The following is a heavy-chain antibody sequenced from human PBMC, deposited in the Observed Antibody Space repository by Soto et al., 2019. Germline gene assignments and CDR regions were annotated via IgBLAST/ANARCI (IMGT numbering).Heavy chain of an antibody. D-gene: IGHD3-22*01. CDR1: GFTFKNYA. V-gene: IGHV3-23*01. Sequence: GGSLRLSCAASGFTFKNYAMSWVRQAPGQGLEWVSSINEGGDVTFYADSVKGRFTVSRDNSDNTLYLQMNSLRAEDTAVYYCAKDPTSYDSSAQFDSWGQGTLVTVSS. CDR2: INEGGDVT. J-gene: IGHJ4*02. CDR3: AKDPTSYDSSAQFDS.